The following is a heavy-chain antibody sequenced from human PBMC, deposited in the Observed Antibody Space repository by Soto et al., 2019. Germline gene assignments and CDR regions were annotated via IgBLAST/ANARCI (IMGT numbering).Heavy chain of an antibody. V-gene: IGHV1-69*06. J-gene: IGHJ4*02. CDR1: GGTFSRYA. Sequence: ASVKVSCKASGGTFSRYAISWVRQAPGQGLEWMGGIIPIFGTANYAQKFQGRVTITADKSTSTAYMELSSLRSEDTAVYYCAKRAYCSGGSCFQPGFDYWGQGTLVTVSS. CDR3: AKRAYCSGGSCFQPGFDY. CDR2: IIPIFGTA. D-gene: IGHD2-15*01.